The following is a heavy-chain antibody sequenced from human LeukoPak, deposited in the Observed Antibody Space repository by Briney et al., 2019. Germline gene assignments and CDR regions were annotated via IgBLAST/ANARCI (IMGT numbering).Heavy chain of an antibody. V-gene: IGHV1-2*06. CDR2: INPNSGAT. Sequence: ASVKVSCKPSGYTFTSYYLHWVRQAPGQGLEWMGRINPNSGATDYAQKFQGRVTMTRDTSISTAYMELSSLKSDDTAVYYCAKMGRSHDFDYWGQGTLIPVSS. CDR1: GYTFTSYY. CDR3: AKMGRSHDFDY. J-gene: IGHJ4*02. D-gene: IGHD2-8*01.